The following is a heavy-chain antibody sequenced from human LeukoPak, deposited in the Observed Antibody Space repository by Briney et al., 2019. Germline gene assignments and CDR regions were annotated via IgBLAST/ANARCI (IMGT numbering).Heavy chain of an antibody. CDR1: GGSFSGNY. CDR2: ISHSGET. Sequence: SETLSLTCAVYGGSFSGNYWSWIRQPPGEGLEWIGEISHSGETKYNPSLKSRVTISVDTSKNQFSLKLSSVTAADTAVYYCAREVVEVWGLDYWGQGTLVTVSS. J-gene: IGHJ4*02. CDR3: AREVVEVWGLDY. V-gene: IGHV4-34*01. D-gene: IGHD2-15*01.